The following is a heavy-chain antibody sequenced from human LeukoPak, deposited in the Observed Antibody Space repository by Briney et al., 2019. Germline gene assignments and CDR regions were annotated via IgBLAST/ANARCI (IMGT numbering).Heavy chain of an antibody. CDR2: ISKDGSTS. D-gene: IGHD3-22*01. CDR3: ARDYYMGIVDQ. V-gene: IGHV3-74*01. CDR1: GFTFSNHW. Sequence: PGGSLRLSCEASGFTFSNHWMHWVRQAPGKGLVWVSVISKDGSTSIYADSVRGRLTISRDNAKNTLYLQMNSLRVEDTSAYYCARDYYMGIVDQWGQGTRVTVSS. J-gene: IGHJ5*02.